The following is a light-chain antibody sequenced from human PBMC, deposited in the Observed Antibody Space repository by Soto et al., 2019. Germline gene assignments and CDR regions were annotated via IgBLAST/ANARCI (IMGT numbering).Light chain of an antibody. CDR3: QQYSSSPRT. Sequence: EIVLTQSPGTLSLSPGERATLSCRASQSVSSRSLAWYQQKPGQAPRLLIFGASNRATGIPDGFSGRGSGTDFTLTISRLEPGDSAVYYCQQYSSSPRTFGQGTKVEIK. V-gene: IGKV3-20*01. CDR1: QSVSSRS. CDR2: GAS. J-gene: IGKJ1*01.